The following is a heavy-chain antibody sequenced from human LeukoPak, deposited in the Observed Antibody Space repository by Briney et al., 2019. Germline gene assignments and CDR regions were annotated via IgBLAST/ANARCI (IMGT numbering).Heavy chain of an antibody. Sequence: GASVKVFCKASGYTFTGYYMHWVRQAPGQGLEWMGWINPNSGGTNYAQKFQGRVTMTRDTSISTAYMELSRLRSDDTAVYYCAREVPYCSGGSCYSDYWGQGTLVTVSS. V-gene: IGHV1-2*02. CDR3: AREVPYCSGGSCYSDY. D-gene: IGHD2-15*01. CDR2: INPNSGGT. J-gene: IGHJ4*02. CDR1: GYTFTGYY.